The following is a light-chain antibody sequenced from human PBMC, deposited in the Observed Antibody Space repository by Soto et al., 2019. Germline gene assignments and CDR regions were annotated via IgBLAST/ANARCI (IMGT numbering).Light chain of an antibody. CDR1: SSDVGGYNY. J-gene: IGLJ2*01. Sequence: QSALTQPPSASGSPGQSVTISCTGTSSDVGGYNYVSWYQQHPGKAPKLMIYDVSNRPSGVPDRFSGSKSGNTASLTVSGLQAEDEADYYCSSYAGSNNLGVFGGGTKLTVL. CDR2: DVS. CDR3: SSYAGSNNLGV. V-gene: IGLV2-8*01.